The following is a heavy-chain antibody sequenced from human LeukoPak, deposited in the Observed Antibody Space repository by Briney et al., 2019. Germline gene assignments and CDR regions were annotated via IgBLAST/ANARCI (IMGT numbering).Heavy chain of an antibody. CDR1: GYTFTGYY. V-gene: IGHV1-2*02. CDR3: ARADRNSGSYYIDY. CDR2: INPNSGGT. D-gene: IGHD1-26*01. J-gene: IGHJ4*02. Sequence: GASVKVSCKASGYTFTGYYMHWVRQAPGQGLEWMGWINPNSGGTNYAQKFRGRVTMTRDTSISTAYMELSRLRSDDTAVYYCARADRNSGSYYIDYWGQGTLVTVSS.